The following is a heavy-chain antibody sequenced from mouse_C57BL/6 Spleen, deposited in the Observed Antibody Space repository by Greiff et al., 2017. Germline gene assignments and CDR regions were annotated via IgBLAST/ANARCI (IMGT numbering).Heavy chain of an antibody. CDR3: ARRLRRGGYAMDY. J-gene: IGHJ4*01. Sequence: QVQLQQPGAELVKPGASVKMSCKASGYTFTSYWITWVKQRPGQGLEWIGDIYPGSGSTNYNEKFKSKATLTVDTSSITAYMQLSSLTSEDSAVYYCARRLRRGGYAMDYWGQGTSVTVSS. CDR2: IYPGSGST. V-gene: IGHV1-55*01. D-gene: IGHD2-4*01. CDR1: GYTFTSYW.